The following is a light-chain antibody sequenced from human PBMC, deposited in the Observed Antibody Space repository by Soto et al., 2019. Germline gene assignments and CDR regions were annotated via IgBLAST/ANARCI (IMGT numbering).Light chain of an antibody. CDR1: SSDVGGYNY. CDR3: SSYTSSSPLVV. V-gene: IGLV2-14*01. Sequence: QSALTQPASVSGSPGQSITISCTGTSSDVGGYNYVSWYQQHPGKAPKLMIYDVSNRPSGVSNRFSGSKSGNTASLTISGLQAEDEADYSCSSYTSSSPLVVFGGGTQVTVL. J-gene: IGLJ2*01. CDR2: DVS.